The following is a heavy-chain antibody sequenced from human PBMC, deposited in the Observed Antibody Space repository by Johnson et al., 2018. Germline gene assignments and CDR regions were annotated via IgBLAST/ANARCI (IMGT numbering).Heavy chain of an antibody. Sequence: QVQLQESGPSLVKSSETLSLTCSVSGASIRSYYWSWIRQPPGKGLEWIAYIPYSGSPNYNPSLKSRVTMSRDTSKNQLSLRLRSGTDADTAVYYWARGFGYPWDAFDVWGQGTTVTVS. CDR3: ARGFGYPWDAFDV. CDR1: GASIRSYY. CDR2: IPYSGSP. J-gene: IGHJ3*01. V-gene: IGHV4-59*01. D-gene: IGHD3-10*01.